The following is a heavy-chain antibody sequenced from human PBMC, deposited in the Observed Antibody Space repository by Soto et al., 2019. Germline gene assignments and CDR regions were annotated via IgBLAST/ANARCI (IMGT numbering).Heavy chain of an antibody. V-gene: IGHV1-18*01. J-gene: IGHJ6*03. Sequence: QVQLEQSGPEVKKPGASVKVSCKTSGYSFIDYGVGWVRQVPGQGLEWLGWISAYDGDTKFEEKVQDRVTMTTDTSTAKAFVELRSLTSDDTAVYYCARAGRAFRTSHYYFFYMDVWGKGTTVTVSS. CDR3: ARAGRAFRTSHYYFFYMDV. D-gene: IGHD1-1*01. CDR1: GYSFIDYG. CDR2: ISAYDGDT.